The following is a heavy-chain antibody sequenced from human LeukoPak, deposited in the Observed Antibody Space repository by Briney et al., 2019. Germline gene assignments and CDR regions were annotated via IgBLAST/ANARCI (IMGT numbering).Heavy chain of an antibody. CDR1: ELTFSNFA. CDR2: ISPSADST. V-gene: IGHV3-23*01. CDR3: AKDRIAAAYYFDY. Sequence: GGSLRLSCVASELTFSNFAMSWVRQAPGKGLEWVSAISPSADSTSYADSVKGRFTISRDNSRNTLYLQMNSLRAEDTAVYYCAKDRIAAAYYFDYWGQGTLVTVSS. D-gene: IGHD6-13*01. J-gene: IGHJ4*02.